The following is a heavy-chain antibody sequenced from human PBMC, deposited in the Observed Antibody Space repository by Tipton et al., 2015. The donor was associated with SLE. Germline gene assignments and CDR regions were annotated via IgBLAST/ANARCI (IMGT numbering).Heavy chain of an antibody. CDR2: ILKSGST. CDR1: GGSISSDGHY. D-gene: IGHD5-12*01. J-gene: IGHJ4*02. CDR3: ARGGVGGYDYFDH. Sequence: TLSLTCTVSGGSISSDGHYWSWIRQHPGKGLEWIGYILKSGSTNYNPSLKSRLTISVDTSKNHFSLKLTSVTAADTAVYYCARGGVGGYDYFDHWGQGTLVTVSS. V-gene: IGHV4-31*03.